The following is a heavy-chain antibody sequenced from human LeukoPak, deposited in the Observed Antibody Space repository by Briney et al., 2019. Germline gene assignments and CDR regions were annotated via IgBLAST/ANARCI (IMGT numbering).Heavy chain of an antibody. V-gene: IGHV3-30*01. Sequence: GGSLRLSCAASGFTFSSYAMHWVRQAPGKGLEWVAVISYDGSNKYYADSVKGRFTISRDNSKNTLYLQMNSLRAEDTAVYYCARVATSYYDFWSGYCNWFDPWGQGTLVTVSS. CDR1: GFTFSSYA. J-gene: IGHJ5*02. CDR2: ISYDGSNK. D-gene: IGHD3-3*01. CDR3: ARVATSYYDFWSGYCNWFDP.